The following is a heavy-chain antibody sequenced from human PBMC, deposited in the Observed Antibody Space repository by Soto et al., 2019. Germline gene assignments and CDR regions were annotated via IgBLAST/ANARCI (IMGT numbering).Heavy chain of an antibody. CDR1: GFTFSDHY. D-gene: IGHD3-3*01. J-gene: IGHJ4*02. V-gene: IGHV3-72*01. CDR3: ARIRLGIYDLNDFDY. Sequence: EVQLVESGGGLVQPGGSLRLSCAASGFTFSDHYVDWVRQAPGKGLEWVARIRNKANSYSTEYAASAKGRFTISRDDSKYLGYLQMSSLKTEDTAVYYCARIRLGIYDLNDFDYWGQGTLVTVSS. CDR2: IRNKANSYST.